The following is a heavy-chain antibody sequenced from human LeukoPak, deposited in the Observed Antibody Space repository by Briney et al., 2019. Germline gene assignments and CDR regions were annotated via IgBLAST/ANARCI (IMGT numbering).Heavy chain of an antibody. CDR2: INPNSGGT. Sequence: ASVKVSCKASGYTFTGYYMHWVRQAPGQGLEWMGWINPNSGGTNYAQKFQGRVTMTRDTSISTAYMELSSLRSEDMAVYYCARSSELRYFDWLLGLDYWGQGTLVTVSS. CDR1: GYTFTGYY. CDR3: ARSSELRYFDWLLGLDY. V-gene: IGHV1-2*02. J-gene: IGHJ4*02. D-gene: IGHD3-9*01.